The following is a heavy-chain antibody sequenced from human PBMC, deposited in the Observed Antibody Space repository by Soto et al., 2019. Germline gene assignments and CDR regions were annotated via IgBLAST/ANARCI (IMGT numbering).Heavy chain of an antibody. CDR3: ARYDSSGSTWFDP. J-gene: IGHJ5*02. CDR1: GGSISSGGYS. D-gene: IGHD3-22*01. Sequence: SETLSLTCAVSGGSISSGGYSWSWIRQPPGKGLEWIGYIYHSGSTYYNPSLKSRVTISVDRSKNQFSLKLSSVTAADTAVYYCARYDSSGSTWFDPWGQGTLVTVSS. V-gene: IGHV4-30-2*01. CDR2: IYHSGST.